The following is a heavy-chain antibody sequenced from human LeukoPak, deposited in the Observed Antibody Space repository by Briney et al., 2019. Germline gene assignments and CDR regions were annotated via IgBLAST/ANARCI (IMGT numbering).Heavy chain of an antibody. CDR1: GGSISSYY. Sequence: KPSETLSLTCTVSGGSISSYYWSWIRQPPGKGLEWIGYIYYSGSTNYNPSLKSRVTISVDTSKNQFSLKLSSVTAADTDVSYCARFVDSSPNYFNYYYMYVWGTGTTVTVSS. V-gene: IGHV4-59*01. CDR2: IYYSGST. CDR3: ARFVDSSPNYFNYYYMYV. J-gene: IGHJ6*03. D-gene: IGHD6-13*01.